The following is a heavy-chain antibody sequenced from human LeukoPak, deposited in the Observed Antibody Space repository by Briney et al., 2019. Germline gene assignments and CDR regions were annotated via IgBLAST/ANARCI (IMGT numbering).Heavy chain of an antibody. D-gene: IGHD3-16*02. Sequence: PGGSLRLSCAASGFTFSHYAMSWVRQAPGKGLEWVSSISSSSSYIYYADSVKGRFTISRDNAKNSLYLQMNSLRAEDTAVYYCARFPVTDAFDIWGQGTMVTVSS. J-gene: IGHJ3*02. CDR2: ISSSSSYI. CDR1: GFTFSHYA. V-gene: IGHV3-21*01. CDR3: ARFPVTDAFDI.